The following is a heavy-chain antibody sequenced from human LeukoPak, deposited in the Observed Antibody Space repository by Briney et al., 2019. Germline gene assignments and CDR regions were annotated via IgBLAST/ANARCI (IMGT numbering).Heavy chain of an antibody. V-gene: IGHV4-4*02. CDR1: GGSISSSNW. CDR2: IYHSGST. CDR3: ARANSGSLTN. Sequence: SETLSLTCAVSGGSISSSNWWSWVRQPPGKGLEWIGEIYHSGSTNYNPSLKSRVTISVDTSKNQFSLKLSSVTAADTAVYYCARANSGSLTNWGQGTLVTVSS. D-gene: IGHD1-26*01. J-gene: IGHJ4*02.